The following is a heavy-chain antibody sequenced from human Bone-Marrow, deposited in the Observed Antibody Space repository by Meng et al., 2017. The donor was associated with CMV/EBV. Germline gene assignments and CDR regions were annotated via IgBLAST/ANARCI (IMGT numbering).Heavy chain of an antibody. CDR1: GYTFTTYG. J-gene: IGHJ2*01. CDR3: ARGANWGSYWYFDL. D-gene: IGHD7-27*01. V-gene: IGHV1-18*01. Sequence: KASGYTFTTYGICWVRQAPGQGLEWMGWISAYNGNTNCAQKLQGRVSMTTDTSTSTAYMELRSLRSDDTAVYYCARGANWGSYWYFDLWGRGTLVTVSS. CDR2: ISAYNGNT.